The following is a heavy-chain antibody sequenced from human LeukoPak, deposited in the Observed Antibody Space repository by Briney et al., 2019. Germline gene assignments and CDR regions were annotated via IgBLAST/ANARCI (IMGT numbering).Heavy chain of an antibody. D-gene: IGHD3-22*01. CDR1: GTSIRNYY. J-gene: IGHJ4*02. CDR3: AREKEGTDHDSTAAFHY. Sequence: SETLSLTCTVSGTSIRNYYWSWVRQSPGQGLEWLAYGHHTGSSNFSPPFRSRVTTSVDASRNRFSLRLTSMTAADTAVYYCAREKEGTDHDSTAAFHYWGQGILVIVSS. V-gene: IGHV4-59*01. CDR2: GHHTGSS.